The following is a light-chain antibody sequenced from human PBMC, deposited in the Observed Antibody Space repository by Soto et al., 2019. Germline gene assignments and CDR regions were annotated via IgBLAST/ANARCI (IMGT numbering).Light chain of an antibody. Sequence: DIQMTQSPSSVSASVGDRVTITCRSSEDISTWLAWYQQKPGKAPKLLIYAAYSLQSGVPSRFSGSGSGTDFTLTISSLQPEDFATYYCQHADSFPLITFGQGTRLEIK. CDR3: QHADSFPLIT. V-gene: IGKV1-12*01. J-gene: IGKJ5*01. CDR2: AAY. CDR1: EDISTW.